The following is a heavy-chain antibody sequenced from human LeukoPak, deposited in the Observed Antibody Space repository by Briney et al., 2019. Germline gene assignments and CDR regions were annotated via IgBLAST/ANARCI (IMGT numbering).Heavy chain of an antibody. CDR3: ARASHYDSSGLYFDY. CDR2: IYSSGST. V-gene: IGHV4-31*03. CDR1: GGSIRGGGYY. D-gene: IGHD3-22*01. Sequence: SQTLSLTCTVHGGSIRGGGYYWSWIRQHPGMGLEWIGYIYSSGSTSYKPSLKSRVTISLDTSENQFSLKLTSVTAADTAVYYCARASHYDSSGLYFDYWGQGTLVTVSS. J-gene: IGHJ4*02.